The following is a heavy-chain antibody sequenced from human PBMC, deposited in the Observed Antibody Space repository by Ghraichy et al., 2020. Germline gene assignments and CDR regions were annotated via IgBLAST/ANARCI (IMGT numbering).Heavy chain of an antibody. V-gene: IGHV3-33*01. CDR3: AREGYCSSTSCFYFDY. CDR2: IWFDGNTK. Sequence: GGSLRLSCAASGFTFSSYGMHWVRQAPGKGLEWVAVIWFDGNTKYYVDSVKGRFTISRDNSKNTLYLQMNSLRAEDTAVYYCAREGYCSSTSCFYFDYWGQGTLVTVSS. CDR1: GFTFSSYG. J-gene: IGHJ4*02. D-gene: IGHD2-2*01.